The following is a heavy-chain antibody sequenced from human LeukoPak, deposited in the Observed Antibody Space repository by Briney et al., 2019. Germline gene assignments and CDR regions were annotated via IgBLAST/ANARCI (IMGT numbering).Heavy chain of an antibody. CDR1: GFTFSSYE. V-gene: IGHV3-48*03. D-gene: IGHD6-19*01. CDR2: ISGSGSTI. J-gene: IGHJ4*02. Sequence: GGSLRLSCAASGFTFSSYEMNWVRQAPGKGLEWVSYISGSGSTIYYADSVKGRFTISRDNAKNSLYLQMNSLRAEDTAVYYCARDDSVAGTGFDYWGQGTLVTVSS. CDR3: ARDDSVAGTGFDY.